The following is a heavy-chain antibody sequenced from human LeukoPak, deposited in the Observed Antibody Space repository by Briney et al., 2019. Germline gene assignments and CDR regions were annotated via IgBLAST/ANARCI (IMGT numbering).Heavy chain of an antibody. CDR2: IYSGGST. CDR1: GFTVSSNY. CDR3: ARDSTLMVRGVSYYGMDV. Sequence: GGSLRLSCAASGFTVSSNYMGWVRQAPGKGLEWVSVIYSGGSTYYADSVKGRFTISRDNSKNTLYLQMNSLRAEDTAVYYCARDSTLMVRGVSYYGMDVWGQGTTVTVSS. V-gene: IGHV3-66*01. D-gene: IGHD3-10*01. J-gene: IGHJ6*02.